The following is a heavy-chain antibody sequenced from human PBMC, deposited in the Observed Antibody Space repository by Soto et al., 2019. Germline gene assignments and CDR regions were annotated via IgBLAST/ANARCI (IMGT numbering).Heavy chain of an antibody. CDR2: ISYDGSNK. CDR3: ARDRRDSGWWYFDY. V-gene: IGHV3-30-3*01. CDR1: GFTFSSYG. D-gene: IGHD6-19*01. Sequence: QVQLVESGGGVVQPGRSLRLSCAASGFTFSSYGMHWVRQAPGKGLEGVAVISYDGSNKDYADSVKGRFTISRDNSKNTLFLQMNSLSPEDTAVYYCARDRRDSGWWYFDYWGQGTLVTVSS. J-gene: IGHJ4*02.